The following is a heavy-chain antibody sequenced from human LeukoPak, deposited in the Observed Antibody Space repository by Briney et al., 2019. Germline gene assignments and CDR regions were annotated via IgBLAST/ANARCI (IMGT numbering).Heavy chain of an antibody. D-gene: IGHD1/OR15-1a*01. CDR1: GFTFSSFW. V-gene: IGHV3-74*01. CDR2: INSDGSST. Sequence: PGGSLRLSCAASGFTFSSFWMHWVRQAPGKGLVWVSRINSDGSSTSYADSVKGRFAISRDNAKNTLYLQMNSLRAEDTAVYYCAKQKRGGGDYWGQGTLVTVSS. J-gene: IGHJ4*02. CDR3: AKQKRGGGDY.